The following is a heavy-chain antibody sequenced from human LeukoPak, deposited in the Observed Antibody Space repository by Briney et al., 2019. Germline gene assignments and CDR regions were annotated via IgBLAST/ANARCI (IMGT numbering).Heavy chain of an antibody. CDR3: TRGHWGLQS. Sequence: SETLSLTCTVSGASVTDYYWSWIRQSPGKGLEWISYIHHSGNSDYNPSLRSRVTTSLDTSKNQFSLNLISVTAAYTAVYYCTRGHWGLQSWRQGTLVTVSS. V-gene: IGHV4-59*02. CDR1: GASVTDYY. J-gene: IGHJ5*01. CDR2: IHHSGNS. D-gene: IGHD7-27*01.